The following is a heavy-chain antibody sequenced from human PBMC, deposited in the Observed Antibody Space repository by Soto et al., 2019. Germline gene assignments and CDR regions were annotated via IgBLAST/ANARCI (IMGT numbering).Heavy chain of an antibody. CDR3: ARALDSSGWYDQPAFDY. CDR2: ISAYNGNT. Sequence: QVQLVQSGAEVKKPGASVKVSCKASGYTFTSYGISWVRQAPGQGLEWMGWISAYNGNTNYAQKLQGRVTMTPDTSTSTAYMELRSLRSDDTAVYYCARALDSSGWYDQPAFDYWGQGTLVTVSS. CDR1: GYTFTSYG. V-gene: IGHV1-18*01. D-gene: IGHD6-19*01. J-gene: IGHJ4*02.